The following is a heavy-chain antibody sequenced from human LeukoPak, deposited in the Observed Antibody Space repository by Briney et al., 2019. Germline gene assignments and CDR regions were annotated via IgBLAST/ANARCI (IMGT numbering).Heavy chain of an antibody. J-gene: IGHJ3*01. CDR2: IGTAGT. Sequence: SGGSLRLGCAVSGFTFRNFAMSWVRQAPWKGLEWLSSIGTAGTYYADSVEGRFTISRDDSKNTLYLQLNSLRVDDTALYYCAKNWGPHHMGGQGTMVTVSS. D-gene: IGHD3-16*01. CDR1: GFTFRNFA. V-gene: IGHV3-23*03. CDR3: AKNWGPHHM.